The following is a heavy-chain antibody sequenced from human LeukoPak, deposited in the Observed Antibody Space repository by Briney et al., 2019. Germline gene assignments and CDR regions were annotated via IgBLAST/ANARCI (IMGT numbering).Heavy chain of an antibody. CDR1: GYSFTSYW. CDR2: IYPNDSDT. Sequence: GESLKISCKGSGYSFTSYWIGWVRQMPGKGLEWMGVIYPNDSDTRYSPSFQGQVTISADKSINTAYLQWNSLKASDTAMYYCAKGVDCSGATCYPNWFDPWGQGTLVTVSS. J-gene: IGHJ5*02. CDR3: AKGVDCSGATCYPNWFDP. D-gene: IGHD2-15*01. V-gene: IGHV5-51*01.